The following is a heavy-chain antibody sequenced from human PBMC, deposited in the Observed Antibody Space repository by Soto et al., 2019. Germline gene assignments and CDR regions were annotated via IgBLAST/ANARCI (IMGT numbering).Heavy chain of an antibody. Sequence: SETLSLTCAVYGGSFSGYYWSWIRQPPGKGLEWIGEINHSGSTNYNPSLKSRVTISVDTSKNQFSLKLSSVTAADTAVYYCARGFTMIGQGGWFDPWGQGTLVTVSS. J-gene: IGHJ5*02. D-gene: IGHD3-22*01. V-gene: IGHV4-34*01. CDR1: GGSFSGYY. CDR2: INHSGST. CDR3: ARGFTMIGQGGWFDP.